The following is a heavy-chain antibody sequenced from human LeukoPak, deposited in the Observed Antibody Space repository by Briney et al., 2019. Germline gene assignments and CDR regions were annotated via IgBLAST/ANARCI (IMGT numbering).Heavy chain of an antibody. CDR1: GGTFSSYA. Sequence: SVKVSCTASGGTFSSYAISWVRQAPGQGLEWMGRIIPILGIANYAQKFQGRVTITADKSTSTAYMELSSLRSEDTAVYYCALLPGYSSSWYSNWFDPWGQGTLVTVSS. CDR2: IIPILGIA. D-gene: IGHD6-13*01. CDR3: ALLPGYSSSWYSNWFDP. J-gene: IGHJ5*02. V-gene: IGHV1-69*04.